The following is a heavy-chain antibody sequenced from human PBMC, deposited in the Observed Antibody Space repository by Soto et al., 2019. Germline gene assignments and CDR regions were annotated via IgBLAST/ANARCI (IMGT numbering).Heavy chain of an antibody. V-gene: IGHV1-18*04. CDR3: AREGAALSAYPFCFDY. CDR1: GYTFRRFG. CDR2: FSPYNDIT. D-gene: IGHD3-22*01. J-gene: IGHJ4*02. Sequence: QVELVQSGAEVKKPGASVKVSCKASGYTFRRFGINWVRQAPGQGLEWMGRFSPYNDITNYGQQFQGRLSMTTDTSTGTAYMELRSLTSDDTAVYYCAREGAALSAYPFCFDYWGQGTLVTVSS.